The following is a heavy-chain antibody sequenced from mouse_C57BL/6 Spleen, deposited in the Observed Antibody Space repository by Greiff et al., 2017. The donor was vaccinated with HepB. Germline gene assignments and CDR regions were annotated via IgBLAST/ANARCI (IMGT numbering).Heavy chain of an antibody. Sequence: DVKLVESGPGLVKPSQTVFLTCTVTGISITTGNYRWSWIRQFPGNKLEWIGYIYYSGTITYNPSLTSRTTITRDTPKNQFFLEMNSLTAEDTATYYCARLYYGNYDRYFDVWGTGTTVTVSS. D-gene: IGHD2-1*01. CDR2: IYYSGTI. J-gene: IGHJ1*03. CDR3: ARLYYGNYDRYFDV. CDR1: GISITTGNYR. V-gene: IGHV3-5*01.